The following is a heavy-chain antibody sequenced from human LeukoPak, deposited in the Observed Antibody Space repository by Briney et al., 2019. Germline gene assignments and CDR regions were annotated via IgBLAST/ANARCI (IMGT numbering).Heavy chain of an antibody. V-gene: IGHV3-30*02. D-gene: IGHD6-13*01. Sequence: PGGSLRLSCAASGFTFSSYGMHWVRQAPGKGLEWVAFIRYDGSNKYYADSVKGRFTISRDNSKNTLYLQMNSLRAVDTAVYYCANTYSSSWYPLFDSWGQGTLVTVSS. J-gene: IGHJ4*02. CDR1: GFTFSSYG. CDR2: IRYDGSNK. CDR3: ANTYSSSWYPLFDS.